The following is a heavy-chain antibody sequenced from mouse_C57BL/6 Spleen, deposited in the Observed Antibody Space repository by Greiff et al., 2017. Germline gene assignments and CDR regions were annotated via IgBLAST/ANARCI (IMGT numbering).Heavy chain of an antibody. CDR3: ARFYDYRYGY. CDR2: INPSTGGT. Sequence: VQLQQSGPELVKPGASVKISCKASGYSFTGYYMTWVKQSPEKSLEWIGDINPSTGGTTYNQKFKAKATLTVDKSSSTAYMQLKSLTSEDSAVYYCARFYDYRYGYWGQGTTLTVSA. J-gene: IGHJ2*01. V-gene: IGHV1-42*01. CDR1: GYSFTGYY. D-gene: IGHD2-4*01.